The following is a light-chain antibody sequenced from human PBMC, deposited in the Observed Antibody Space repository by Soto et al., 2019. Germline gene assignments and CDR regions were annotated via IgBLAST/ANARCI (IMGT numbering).Light chain of an antibody. J-gene: IGKJ4*01. CDR3: QQLNSYPLT. Sequence: DIQMTQSPSSLSASVGDRGSITCRASQSISRYLNWYQQKPGKAPNLLIYATSSLQSGVPSRFSGSGSGTEFTLTISSLQPEDFATYYCQQLNSYPLTCGGGTKVDIK. CDR1: QSISRY. CDR2: ATS. V-gene: IGKV1-9*01.